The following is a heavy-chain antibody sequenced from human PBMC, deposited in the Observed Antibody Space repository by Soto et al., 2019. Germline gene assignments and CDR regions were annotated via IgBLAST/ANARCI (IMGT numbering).Heavy chain of an antibody. CDR2: IYYSGST. CDR1: GGSISSYY. V-gene: IGHV4-59*01. CDR3: ARADSSGYYDWFDP. D-gene: IGHD3-22*01. J-gene: IGHJ5*02. Sequence: SETLSLTCTVSGGSISSYYWSWIRQPPGKGLEWIGYIYYSGSTNYNPSLKSRVTISVDTSKNQFSLKLSSVTAADTAVYYCARADSSGYYDWFDPWGQGTLVTVSS.